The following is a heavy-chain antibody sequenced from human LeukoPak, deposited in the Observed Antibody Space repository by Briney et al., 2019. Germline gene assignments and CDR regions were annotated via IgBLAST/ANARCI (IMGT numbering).Heavy chain of an antibody. CDR2: INWNGGST. CDR3: ARRNILTGYYHAFDM. Sequence: PGGSLRLSCAASGFTFDDYGMSWVRQAPGKGLEWVSGINWNGGSTGYADSVKGRFTISRDNAKNSLHLQMNSLRAEDTALYHCARRNILTGYYHAFDMWGQGTMVTVSS. J-gene: IGHJ3*02. D-gene: IGHD3-9*01. CDR1: GFTFDDYG. V-gene: IGHV3-20*01.